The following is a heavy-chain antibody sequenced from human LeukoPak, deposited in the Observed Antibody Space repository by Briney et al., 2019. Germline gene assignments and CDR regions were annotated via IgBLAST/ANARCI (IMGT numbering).Heavy chain of an antibody. CDR2: VYYSGTT. Sequence: PSETLSLTCTVSGGSISTYYWSWIRQPPGKGLECLAYVYYSGTTNYKYKSSLKSRVTISVDTSKNQFSLRLSSVTAADTAVYYCARSDRDLWYFDLWGRGTLVTVSS. J-gene: IGHJ2*01. V-gene: IGHV4-59*01. CDR1: GGSISTYY. CDR3: ARSDRDLWYFDL.